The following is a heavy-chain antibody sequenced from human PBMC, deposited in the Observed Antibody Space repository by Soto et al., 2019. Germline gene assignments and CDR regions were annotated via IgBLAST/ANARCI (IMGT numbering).Heavy chain of an antibody. CDR2: ISTNDGNT. CDR1: GYPFTTYG. V-gene: IGHV1-18*01. Sequence: QAQLVQSGAELKKPGASVRVSCKASGYPFTTYGITWVRQAPGQGLEWMGWISTNDGNTNYAQKVQGRVTMTTDTATSTGYMELRSLRSDETAVYYCASGGGRGSYIYWGQGTQVTVSS. D-gene: IGHD1-26*01. J-gene: IGHJ4*02. CDR3: ASGGGRGSYIY.